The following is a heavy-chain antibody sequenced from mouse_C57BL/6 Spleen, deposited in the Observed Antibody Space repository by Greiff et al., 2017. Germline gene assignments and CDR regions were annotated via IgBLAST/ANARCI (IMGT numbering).Heavy chain of an antibody. CDR2: IYPGSGST. CDR3: ASSLAGAWAWFAY. CDR1: GYTFTSYW. V-gene: IGHV1-55*01. J-gene: IGHJ3*01. Sequence: QVQLQQPGAELVKPGASVKMSCKASGYTFTSYWITWVKQRPGQGLEWIGDIYPGSGSTNYNEKFKSKATLTVDTSSSTAYMQLSSLTSEDSAVYYSASSLAGAWAWFAYWGQGTLVTVSA. D-gene: IGHD4-1*01.